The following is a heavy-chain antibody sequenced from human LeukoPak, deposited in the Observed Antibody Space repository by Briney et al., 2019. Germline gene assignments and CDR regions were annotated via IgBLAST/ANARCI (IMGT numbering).Heavy chain of an antibody. D-gene: IGHD3-9*01. Sequence: SETLSLTCTVSGGSISGGGYYWSWIRQHPGKGLEWIGYIYYSGSTYYNPSLKSRVTISVDTSKNQFSLKLSSVTAADTAVYYCVRETYYDILTGYHNWFDPWGQGTLVTVSS. CDR2: IYYSGST. J-gene: IGHJ5*02. CDR1: GGSISGGGYY. CDR3: VRETYYDILTGYHNWFDP. V-gene: IGHV4-31*03.